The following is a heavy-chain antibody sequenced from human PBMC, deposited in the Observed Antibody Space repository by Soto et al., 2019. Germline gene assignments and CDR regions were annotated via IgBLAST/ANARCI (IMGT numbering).Heavy chain of an antibody. CDR2: IYYSGST. D-gene: IGHD3-10*01. CDR3: AREALITMVRGVITTLFDY. J-gene: IGHJ4*01. CDR1: GGSISSGDYY. V-gene: IGHV4-30-4*01. Sequence: SETPSLTCTVSGGSISSGDYYWSWIRQPPGKGLEWIGYIYYSGSTYYNPSLKSRVTISVDTSKNQFSLKLSSVTAADTAVYYCAREALITMVRGVITTLFDYWGQGTLVTVSS.